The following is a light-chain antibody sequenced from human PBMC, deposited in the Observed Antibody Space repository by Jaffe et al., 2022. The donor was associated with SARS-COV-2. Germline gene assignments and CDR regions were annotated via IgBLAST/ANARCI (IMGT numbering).Light chain of an antibody. Sequence: IVLTQSPGTLSLSPGERATLSCRASQSVRSNYVAWYQQKPGQAPRLLIYGASSRATGIPDRFSGSGSGTDFTLTISRLEPEDFAVYHCQQYDRSPRTFGQGTKVEIK. CDR2: GAS. J-gene: IGKJ1*01. V-gene: IGKV3-20*01. CDR3: QQYDRSPRT. CDR1: QSVRSNY.